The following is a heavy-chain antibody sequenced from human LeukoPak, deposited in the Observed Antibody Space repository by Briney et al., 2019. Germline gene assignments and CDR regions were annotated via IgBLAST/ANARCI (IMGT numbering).Heavy chain of an antibody. D-gene: IGHD3-22*01. Sequence: SETLSLTCAVYGGSFSGYYWSWIRQPPGKGLEWIGEINHSGSTNYNPSLKSRVTISVDTSKNQFSLKLSSVTAADTAVYYCARTDIVMVNNWFDPWGQGTLVTVSS. J-gene: IGHJ5*02. CDR2: INHSGST. CDR3: ARTDIVMVNNWFDP. CDR1: GGSFSGYY. V-gene: IGHV4-34*01.